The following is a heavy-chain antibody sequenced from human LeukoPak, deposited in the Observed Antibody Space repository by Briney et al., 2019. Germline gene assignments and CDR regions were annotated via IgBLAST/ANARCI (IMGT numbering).Heavy chain of an antibody. Sequence: SGGSLRLSCAASGFTFSIYSMNWVSQAPGKGLEWLSYITSDSNTIYYADSVKGRFTISRDNAKNSLYLQMNSLRAEDTAVYYCARDFYYYDSSPSFQHWGQGTLVTVSS. CDR1: GFTFSIYS. D-gene: IGHD3-22*01. V-gene: IGHV3-48*04. J-gene: IGHJ1*01. CDR2: ITSDSNTI. CDR3: ARDFYYYDSSPSFQH.